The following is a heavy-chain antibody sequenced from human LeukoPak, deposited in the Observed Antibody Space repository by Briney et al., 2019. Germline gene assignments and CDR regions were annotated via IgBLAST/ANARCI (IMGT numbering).Heavy chain of an antibody. D-gene: IGHD2-15*01. CDR3: ARAHCSGGSCSFDY. V-gene: IGHV1-8*01. Sequence: GASVKVSCKASGYTFTSYDINWVRQATGQGLEWTGWMNPNSGNTGYAQKFQGRVTMTRNTSISTAYMELSSLRSEDTAVYYCARAHCSGGSCSFDYWGQGTLVTVSS. CDR1: GYTFTSYD. J-gene: IGHJ4*02. CDR2: MNPNSGNT.